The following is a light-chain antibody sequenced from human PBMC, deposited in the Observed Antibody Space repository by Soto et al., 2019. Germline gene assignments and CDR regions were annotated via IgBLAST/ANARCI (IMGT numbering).Light chain of an antibody. CDR1: SSDIGIYKY. Sequence: QSALTQPASVSGSPGQSIAISCTGSSSDIGIYKYVSWYQQHPGKVPKLIIYEVTNRPSGVSNRFSGSKSGNTASLTISGLRAEDESDYYCSSYTSSNTLIFGGGTKLTVL. J-gene: IGLJ2*01. CDR2: EVT. CDR3: SSYTSSNTLI. V-gene: IGLV2-14*01.